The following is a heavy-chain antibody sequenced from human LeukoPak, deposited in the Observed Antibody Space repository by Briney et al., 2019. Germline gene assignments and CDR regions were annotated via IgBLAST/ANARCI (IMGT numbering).Heavy chain of an antibody. J-gene: IGHJ4*02. Sequence: ASVKVSCKASGYTFTSYGISWVRQAPGQGLEWMGWINPNSGGTNYAQKFQGRVTMTRDTSISTAYMELSRLRSDDTAVYYCARVKTGYYLRWGQGTLVTVSS. CDR3: ARVKTGYYLR. CDR2: INPNSGGT. V-gene: IGHV1-2*02. CDR1: GYTFTSYG. D-gene: IGHD3-9*01.